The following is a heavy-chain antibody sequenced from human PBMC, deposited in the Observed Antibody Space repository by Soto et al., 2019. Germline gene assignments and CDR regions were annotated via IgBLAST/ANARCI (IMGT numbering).Heavy chain of an antibody. CDR2: ISSSSSYI. CDR3: ARDQYRHVVRYLNTRGPHSYGMQV. J-gene: IGHJ6*01. Sequence: XGALRVSCAASVFTFSSYSMNCVRHSPGKWLEWVSSISSSSSYIYYADSVKGRFTISRDNAKNSLYLQMNSLRAEDTAVYYFARDQYRHVVRYLNTRGPHSYGMQVWGQRTTVT. V-gene: IGHV3-21*01. D-gene: IGHD3-9*01. CDR1: VFTFSSYS.